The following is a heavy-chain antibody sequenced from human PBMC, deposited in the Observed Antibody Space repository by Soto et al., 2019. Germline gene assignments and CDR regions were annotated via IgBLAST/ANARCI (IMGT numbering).Heavy chain of an antibody. J-gene: IGHJ4*02. CDR1: GGSISSGGYS. Sequence: PSETLSLTCAGSGGSISSGGYSWSWIRQPPGKGLEWIGYIYHSGSTYYNPSLKSRVTISVDRSKNQFSLKLSSVTAADTAVYYCARGWRRAVPAAIPSYFDYWGQGTLVTVSS. D-gene: IGHD2-2*02. CDR3: ARGWRRAVPAAIPSYFDY. V-gene: IGHV4-30-2*01. CDR2: IYHSGST.